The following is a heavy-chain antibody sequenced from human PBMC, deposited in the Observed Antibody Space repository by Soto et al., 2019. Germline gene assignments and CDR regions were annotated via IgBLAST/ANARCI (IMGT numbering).Heavy chain of an antibody. D-gene: IGHD1-26*01. Sequence: ASVKVSCKASGYTFTGYYMHWVRQAPGQGLEWMGWINPNSGGTNYAQKLQGWVTMTRDTSISTAYMELSRLRSDDTAVYYCAREIVGATEYYYYGMDAWGQGTTVTVSS. J-gene: IGHJ6*02. V-gene: IGHV1-2*04. CDR3: AREIVGATEYYYYGMDA. CDR2: INPNSGGT. CDR1: GYTFTGYY.